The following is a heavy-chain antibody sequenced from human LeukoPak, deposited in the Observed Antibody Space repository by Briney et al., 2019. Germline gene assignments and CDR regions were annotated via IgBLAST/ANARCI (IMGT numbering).Heavy chain of an antibody. V-gene: IGHV1-69*13. CDR1: GGTFSSYV. D-gene: IGHD2-2*01. J-gene: IGHJ4*02. CDR2: IIPKFGTA. Sequence: ASVKVSCKASGGTFSSYVISWVRRAPGQGLEWMGGIIPKFGTANYAQKFQGRVTITADESTSTAYMELSSLRSEDTAVYYCAREAHSSTSSFESWGQGTLVTVSS. CDR3: AREAHSSTSSFES.